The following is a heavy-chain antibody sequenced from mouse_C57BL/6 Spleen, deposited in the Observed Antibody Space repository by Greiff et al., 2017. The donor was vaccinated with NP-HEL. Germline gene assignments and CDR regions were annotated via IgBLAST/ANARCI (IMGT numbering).Heavy chain of an antibody. V-gene: IGHV1-80*01. CDR2: IYPGDGDT. CDR1: GYAFSSYW. J-gene: IGHJ3*01. D-gene: IGHD2-5*01. Sequence: VQVVESGAELVKPGASVKISCKASGYAFSSYWMNWVKQRPGKGLEWIGQIYPGDGDTNYNGKFKGKAKLTADKYSSTAYMQLSSLTSDDSAVYFCATAYYSTWFAYWGQGTLVTVSA. CDR3: ATAYYSTWFAY.